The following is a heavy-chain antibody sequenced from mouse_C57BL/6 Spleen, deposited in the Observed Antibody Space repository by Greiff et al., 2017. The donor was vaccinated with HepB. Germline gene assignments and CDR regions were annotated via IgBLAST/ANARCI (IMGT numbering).Heavy chain of an antibody. V-gene: IGHV5-17*01. Sequence: EVQRVESGGGLVKPGGSLKLSCAASGFTFSDYGMHWVRQAPEKGLEWVAYISSGSSTIYYADTVKGRFTISRDNAKNTLFLQMTSLRSEDTAMYYCARGGVYYGYDRGFDYWGQGTTLTVSS. J-gene: IGHJ2*01. D-gene: IGHD2-2*01. CDR1: GFTFSDYG. CDR3: ARGGVYYGYDRGFDY. CDR2: ISSGSSTI.